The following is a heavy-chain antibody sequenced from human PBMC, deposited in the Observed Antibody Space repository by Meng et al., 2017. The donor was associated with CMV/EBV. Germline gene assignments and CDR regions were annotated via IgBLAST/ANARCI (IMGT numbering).Heavy chain of an antibody. CDR1: GGTFSSYA. V-gene: IGHV1-69*05. D-gene: IGHD6-13*01. CDR3: AIAAAGFGNWFDP. Sequence: SVKVSCKASGGTFSSYAISWVRQAPGQGLEWMGGIIPIFGTANYAQKFQGRVTITTDESTSTAYMELSSLRSEGTAVYYCAIAAAGFGNWFDPWGQGTLVTVSS. CDR2: IIPIFGTA. J-gene: IGHJ5*02.